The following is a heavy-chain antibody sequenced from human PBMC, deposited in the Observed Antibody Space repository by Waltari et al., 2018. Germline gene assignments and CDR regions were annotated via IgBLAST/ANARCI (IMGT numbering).Heavy chain of an antibody. CDR2: FYKSGTT. CDR1: RRPIRNNTYY. CDR3: VRGYPDIVATISDY. Sequence: QLQLQESGPGLVKPSETLSLTCTVSRRPIRNNTYYWGWVRQPPGKGLEWIGSFYKSGTTYYNPSLKSRVTISVDTSNNQFSLKLNSVTAADTAVYYCVRGYPDIVATISDYWGQGTLVIVSS. J-gene: IGHJ4*02. V-gene: IGHV4-39*07. D-gene: IGHD5-12*01.